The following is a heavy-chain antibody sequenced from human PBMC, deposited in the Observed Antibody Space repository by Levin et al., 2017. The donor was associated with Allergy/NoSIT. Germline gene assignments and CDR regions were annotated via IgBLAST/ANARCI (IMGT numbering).Heavy chain of an antibody. CDR1: GFTSA. J-gene: IGHJ3*02. D-gene: IGHD6-19*01. CDR2: ISYNGNNK. V-gene: IGHV3-30-3*01. Sequence: PGGSLRLSCAASGFTSAMHWVRQAPGKGLEWVAVISYNGNNKYFADSVKGRFLISRDNSNNTLFLQMNSLRAEDTAVYYCARDRGIYSSGWFDAFDIWGQGTTVTVSS. CDR3: ARDRGIYSSGWFDAFDI.